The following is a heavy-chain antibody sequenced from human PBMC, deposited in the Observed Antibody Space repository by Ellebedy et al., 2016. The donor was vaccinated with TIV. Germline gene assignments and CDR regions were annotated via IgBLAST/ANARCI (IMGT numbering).Heavy chain of an antibody. J-gene: IGHJ4*02. CDR1: GYSFTSYW. CDR2: IYPGDSDT. CDR3: ARPPDSGSHDDYLYY. D-gene: IGHD1-26*01. Sequence: GGSLRLSCKGSGYSFTSYWIGWVRQMPGKGLEWMGIIYPGDSDTRYSPSFQGQVTISADKSISTAYLQWSRLKASDTAMYYCARPPDSGSHDDYLYYWGQGTLVTVSS. V-gene: IGHV5-51*01.